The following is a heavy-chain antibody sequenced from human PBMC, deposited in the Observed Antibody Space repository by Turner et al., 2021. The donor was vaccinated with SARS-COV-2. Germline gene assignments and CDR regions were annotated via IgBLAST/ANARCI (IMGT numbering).Heavy chain of an antibody. V-gene: IGHV3-13*04. D-gene: IGHD3-22*01. Sequence: EVQLVVSGGGLVQPGGSLSLSFSASGFTFSSYDMHWVPQATGKGLEWVSVIGTAGDTYYPGSVKGRFTISRENAKNSLYLQMNTLRAGDTAVYYCARANYDSSGYYCYFDYWGQGTLVTVSS. CDR3: ARANYDSSGYYCYFDY. CDR1: GFTFSSYD. J-gene: IGHJ4*02. CDR2: IGTAGDT.